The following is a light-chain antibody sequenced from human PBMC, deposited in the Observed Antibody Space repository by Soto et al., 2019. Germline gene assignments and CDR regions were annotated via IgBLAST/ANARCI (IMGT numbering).Light chain of an antibody. CDR1: SSDVGDYNY. Sequence: QSALTQPPSASGSPGQSVTISCTGTSSDVGDYNYVSWYQQHPGKAPKLMIYEVNNRPSGVPDRFSGSKSGNTASLTVSGLQAEDEADYYCSSYAGSNNLVFGGGTKLTVL. V-gene: IGLV2-8*01. CDR2: EVN. CDR3: SSYAGSNNLV. J-gene: IGLJ3*02.